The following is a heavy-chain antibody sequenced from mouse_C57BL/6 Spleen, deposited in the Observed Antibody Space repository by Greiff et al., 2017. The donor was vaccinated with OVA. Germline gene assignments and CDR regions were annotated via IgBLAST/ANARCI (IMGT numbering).Heavy chain of an antibody. CDR3: VRDPSYYYGSSDWYFDV. D-gene: IGHD1-1*01. Sequence: EVKVEESGGGLVQPKGSLKLSCAASGFTFNTYAMHWVRQAPGKGLEWVARIRSKSSNYATYYADSVKDRFTISRDDSQSMLYLQMNNLKTEDTAMYYCVRDPSYYYGSSDWYFDVWGTGTTVTVSS. CDR2: IRSKSSNYAT. V-gene: IGHV10-3*01. CDR1: GFTFNTYA. J-gene: IGHJ1*03.